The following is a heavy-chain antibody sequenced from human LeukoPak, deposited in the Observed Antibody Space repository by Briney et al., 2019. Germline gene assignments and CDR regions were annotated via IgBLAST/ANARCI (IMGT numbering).Heavy chain of an antibody. CDR3: TRHSYSSGWYGYYYYMDV. CDR1: GFTFSGSA. D-gene: IGHD6-19*01. Sequence: PEGSLRLSCAASGFTFSGSAMHWVRQASGKGLEWVGRIRSKTNSYATAYAASVKGRFTISRDDSKNTAYLQMNSLKTEDTAVYYCTRHSYSSGWYGYYYYMDVWGKGTTVTVPS. CDR2: IRSKTNSYAT. J-gene: IGHJ6*03. V-gene: IGHV3-73*01.